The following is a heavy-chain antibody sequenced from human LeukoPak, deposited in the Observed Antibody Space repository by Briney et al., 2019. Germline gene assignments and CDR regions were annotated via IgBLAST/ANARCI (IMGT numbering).Heavy chain of an antibody. CDR3: AARRGPRGATTDDY. D-gene: IGHD1-26*01. J-gene: IGHJ4*02. CDR1: GFTFTSSA. Sequence: SVKVSCKASGFTFTSSAVQWVRQARGQRLEWIGWIVVGSGNTNYAQKFQERVTITRDMSTSTAYMELSSLRSEDTAVYYCAARRGPRGATTDDYWGREPWSPSPQ. V-gene: IGHV1-58*01. CDR2: IVVGSGNT.